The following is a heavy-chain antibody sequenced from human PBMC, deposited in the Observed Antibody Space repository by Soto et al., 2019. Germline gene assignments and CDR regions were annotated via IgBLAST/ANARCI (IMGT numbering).Heavy chain of an antibody. Sequence: QVQLVQSGAEVKKPGSSVKVSCKASGGTFSSYAISWVRQAPGQGLEWMGGIIPIFGTANYAQKFQGRVTITADESTSTAYMELSSLRSEDTAVYYCARGFGDCGGDCYPPYHDAFEIWGQGTMVTVSS. V-gene: IGHV1-69*01. D-gene: IGHD2-21*02. CDR1: GGTFSSYA. J-gene: IGHJ3*02. CDR2: IIPIFGTA. CDR3: ARGFGDCGGDCYPPYHDAFEI.